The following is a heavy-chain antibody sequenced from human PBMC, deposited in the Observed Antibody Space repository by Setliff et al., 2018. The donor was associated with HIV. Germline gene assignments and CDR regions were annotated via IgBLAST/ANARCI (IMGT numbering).Heavy chain of an antibody. CDR1: GFTFSSYA. CDR3: ATGGMAAAGPGGGHGLDV. Sequence: GGSLRLSCAASGFTFSSYAMSWVRQTPGKGLEWVSFISSSAGSTYYSDSVKGRFTISRDNAKSTVYLQMGSLSADDTAVYYCATGGMAAAGPGGGHGLDVWGQGTTVTVSS. CDR2: ISSSAGST. D-gene: IGHD6-13*01. J-gene: IGHJ6*02. V-gene: IGHV3-23*01.